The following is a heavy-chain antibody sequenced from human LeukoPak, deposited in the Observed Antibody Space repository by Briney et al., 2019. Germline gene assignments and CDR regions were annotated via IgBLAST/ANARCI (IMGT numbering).Heavy chain of an antibody. V-gene: IGHV4-34*01. D-gene: IGHD3-22*01. CDR1: GGSFSGYC. CDR3: ARGKRGKGLKTYYYDSSGYWPIDY. J-gene: IGHJ4*02. CDR2: INHSGST. Sequence: SSETLSLTCAVYGGSFSGYCWSWIRQPPGKGLEWIGEINHSGSTNYNPSLKSQVTISVDTSKNQFSLKLSSVTAADTAVYYCARGKRGKGLKTYYYDSSGYWPIDYWGQGTLVTVSS.